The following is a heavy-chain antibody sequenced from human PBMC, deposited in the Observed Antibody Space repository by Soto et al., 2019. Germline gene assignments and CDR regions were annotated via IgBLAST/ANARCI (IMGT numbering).Heavy chain of an antibody. D-gene: IGHD6-19*01. CDR3: ARDAAGTSHWFDP. V-gene: IGHV4-31*03. CDR2: IYYSGST. CDR1: GGSISSGGYY. J-gene: IGHJ5*02. Sequence: QVQLQESGPGLVKPSQTLSLTCTVSGGSISSGGYYWSWIRQHPGKGLEWIGYIYYSGSTYYNPSLKRRVTVPVDPSTTQFSLQLSPVTAADTAVYYCARDAAGTSHWFDPWGQGTLVTVSS.